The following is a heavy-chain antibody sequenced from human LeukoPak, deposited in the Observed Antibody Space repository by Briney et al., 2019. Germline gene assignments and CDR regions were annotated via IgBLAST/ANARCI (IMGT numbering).Heavy chain of an antibody. D-gene: IGHD3-22*01. CDR3: ATGRSGYSNYYYGMDV. CDR2: FDPEDGET. Sequence: ASVKVSCKVSGYTLTELSMHWVRQAPGKGLEWMGGFDPEDGETIYAQKFQGRVTITEDTSTDTAYMELSSLRSEDTPVYYCATGRSGYSNYYYGMDVWGQGTTVTVSS. V-gene: IGHV1-24*01. CDR1: GYTLTELS. J-gene: IGHJ6*02.